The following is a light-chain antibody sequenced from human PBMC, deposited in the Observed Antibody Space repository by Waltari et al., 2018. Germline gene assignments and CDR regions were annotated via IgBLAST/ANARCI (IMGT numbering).Light chain of an antibody. CDR3: QQYDSYPPWT. V-gene: IGKV3-15*01. Sequence: EIVMTQSPATLPVSPGERVTLSCRASQSVNSNYAWYQQKPGQAPRPLIYAGSVKATGSPARCRGSGSGTEFTLTISSLQSEDFAVYYCQQYDSYPPWTFGQGTKVEI. J-gene: IGKJ1*01. CDR1: QSVNSN. CDR2: AGS.